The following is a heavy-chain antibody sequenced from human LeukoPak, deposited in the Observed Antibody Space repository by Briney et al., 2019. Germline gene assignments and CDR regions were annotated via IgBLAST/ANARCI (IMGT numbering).Heavy chain of an antibody. CDR3: ASCYYGSGSYLYFQH. V-gene: IGHV5-51*01. D-gene: IGHD3-10*01. Sequence: GESLKISCKGSGYSFTSYWIGWVRQMPGKGLEWMGIIYPGDSDTRYSPSFQGQVTISADKSISTAYLQWSSLKASDTAMYYCASCYYGSGSYLYFQHWGQGTLVTVSS. CDR2: IYPGDSDT. CDR1: GYSFTSYW. J-gene: IGHJ1*01.